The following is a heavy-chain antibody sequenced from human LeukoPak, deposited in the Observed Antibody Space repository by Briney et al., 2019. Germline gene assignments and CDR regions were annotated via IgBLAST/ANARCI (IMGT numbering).Heavy chain of an antibody. CDR2: IYPDDSDT. CDR3: ARATSLSFYCFDY. J-gene: IGHJ4*02. CDR1: GYSFTTYR. Sequence: GESLKISCKGSGYSFTTYRIGWVRQMPRKGLEWMGIIYPDDSDTRYNTTFQGQVTMSADKSINTAYLLWSSLKASDTAIYFCARATSLSFYCFDYLGQGALVTVSS. V-gene: IGHV5-51*01. D-gene: IGHD2-2*01.